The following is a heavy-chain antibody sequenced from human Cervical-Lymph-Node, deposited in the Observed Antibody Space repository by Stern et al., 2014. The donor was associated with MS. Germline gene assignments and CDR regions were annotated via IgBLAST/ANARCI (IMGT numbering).Heavy chain of an antibody. V-gene: IGHV3-9*01. J-gene: IGHJ4*02. CDR3: AKGSVGIAAPRNFDY. CDR1: GFTFADYD. D-gene: IGHD6-13*01. Sequence: VQLVQSGGGLVQPGMSLRLSCAASGFTFADYDMHWVRQAPGKGLEWVSGMSWTSGSIGYADSVKGRFTISRDNAKNSLYLQMNSLRTEDTAFYYCAKGSVGIAAPRNFDYWGQGTLVTVSS. CDR2: MSWTSGSI.